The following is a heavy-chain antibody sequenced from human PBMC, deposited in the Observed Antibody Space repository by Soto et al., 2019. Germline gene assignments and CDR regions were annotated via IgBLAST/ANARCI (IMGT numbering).Heavy chain of an antibody. CDR1: GYTFTSDD. V-gene: IGHV1-8*01. Sequence: QVQLVQSGAEVKKPGASVKVSCKASGYTFTSDDINCVRQATGQGPEWMGWMNPDSGNTGYATKFKGRVTMTRNTSISKAYMELSSMRSEDTAVYYCAREKTAYDMDVWGQGTTVTVSS. CDR2: MNPDSGNT. CDR3: AREKTAYDMDV. J-gene: IGHJ6*02.